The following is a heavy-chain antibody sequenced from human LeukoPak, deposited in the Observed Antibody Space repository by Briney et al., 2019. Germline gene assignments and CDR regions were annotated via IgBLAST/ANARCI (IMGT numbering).Heavy chain of an antibody. V-gene: IGHV3-23*01. D-gene: IGHD3-22*01. CDR1: GFTFSSYA. CDR2: ISGSGSST. CDR3: AKGDYYDSSGYYRWFDP. J-gene: IGHJ5*02. Sequence: PGGSLRLSCAASGFTFSSYAMSWVRQAPGKGLEWVSAISGSGSSTYYVDSVKGRFTISRDNSKNTLYLQMNSLRAEDTAVYYCAKGDYYDSSGYYRWFDPWGQGTLVTVSS.